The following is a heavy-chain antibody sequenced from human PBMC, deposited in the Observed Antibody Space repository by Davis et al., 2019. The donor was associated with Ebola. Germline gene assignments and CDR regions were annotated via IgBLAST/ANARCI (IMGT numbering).Heavy chain of an antibody. CDR3: ARAVPATQNLDY. CDR2: INPNSGGT. J-gene: IGHJ4*02. CDR1: GYTFNSYY. Sequence: AASVKVSCKASGYTFNSYYIHWVRRAPGQGLEWMGWINPNSGGTNNAQKFQGRVTMTRDTSFSTAYMELNSLRSDDTAVYYCARAVPATQNLDYWGQGTLVTVSS. D-gene: IGHD2-15*01. V-gene: IGHV1-2*02.